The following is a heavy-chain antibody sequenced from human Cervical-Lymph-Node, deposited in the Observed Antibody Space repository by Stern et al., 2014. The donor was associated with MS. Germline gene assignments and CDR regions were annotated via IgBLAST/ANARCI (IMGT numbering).Heavy chain of an antibody. J-gene: IGHJ4*02. CDR1: GYTFSDYY. D-gene: IGHD6-13*01. CDR2: FSPKSGGK. CDR3: ARRVAAAGTHYYGLFGH. V-gene: IGHV1-2*02. Sequence: QMQLVQSGAEVKEPGASVKVSCKASGYTFSDYYLHWVRQAPGQGLEWLGWFSPKSGGKNFAQKFQGRVTMTSDTSIATAYMELTRLRSDDTAVYYCARRVAAAGTHYYGLFGHWGQGTLVTVSS.